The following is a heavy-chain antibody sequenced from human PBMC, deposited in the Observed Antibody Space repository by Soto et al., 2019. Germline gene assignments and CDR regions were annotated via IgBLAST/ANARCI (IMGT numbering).Heavy chain of an antibody. D-gene: IGHD5-18*01. J-gene: IGHJ4*02. CDR3: AREGSYSSYNFAHGIQLWSFDF. CDR1: GGSINTFY. V-gene: IGHV4-4*07. CDR2: IFSSGST. Sequence: SETLSLTCTVSGGSINTFYWSWVRQPAGKGLEWIGRIFSSGSTSFNPSLESRVAMSVDTSKNHFSLNLSSVTAADMAVYYCAREGSYSSYNFAHGIQLWSFDFWGQGALVTVS.